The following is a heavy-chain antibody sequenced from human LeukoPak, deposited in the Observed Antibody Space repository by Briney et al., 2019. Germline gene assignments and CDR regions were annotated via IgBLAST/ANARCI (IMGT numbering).Heavy chain of an antibody. CDR1: GFTFSNYA. CDR2: ISGSGVST. Sequence: GGSLRLSCAASGFTFSNYAMNWVRQAPWKGLQWVSTISGSGVSTYFADSVKGRFTVSRDNSKNTLYLQMNSLRAEDTAVYYCAKGLRYFDWYDYWGQGTLVTVSS. J-gene: IGHJ4*02. CDR3: AKGLRYFDWYDY. D-gene: IGHD3-9*01. V-gene: IGHV3-23*01.